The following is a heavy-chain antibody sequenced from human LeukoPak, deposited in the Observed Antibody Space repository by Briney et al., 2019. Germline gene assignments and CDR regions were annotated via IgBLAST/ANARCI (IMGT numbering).Heavy chain of an antibody. CDR3: ARDRLWRAVAGLFDY. Sequence: ASVKVSCKASGYTFTSYYMHWVRQAPGQGLEWMGIINPSGGSTCYAQKFQGRVTMTRDTSTSTVYMELSSLRSEDTAVYYCARDRLWRAVAGLFDYWGQGTLVTVSS. D-gene: IGHD6-19*01. V-gene: IGHV1-46*01. CDR1: GYTFTSYY. CDR2: INPSGGST. J-gene: IGHJ4*02.